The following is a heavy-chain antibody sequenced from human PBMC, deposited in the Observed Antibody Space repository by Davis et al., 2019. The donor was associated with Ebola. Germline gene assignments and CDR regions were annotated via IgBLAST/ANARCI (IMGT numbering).Heavy chain of an antibody. CDR1: GYSFTSYW. J-gene: IGHJ5*02. V-gene: IGHV5-51*01. CDR3: ARLDRYCSSTSCLGNWFDP. D-gene: IGHD2-2*01. Sequence: GESLKISCKGSGYSFTSYWIGWVRQMPGKGLEWIVIIYPGDSDTRYSPSFQGQVTISADKSISTAYLQWSSLKASDTAMYYCARLDRYCSSTSCLGNWFDPWGQGTLVTVSS. CDR2: IYPGDSDT.